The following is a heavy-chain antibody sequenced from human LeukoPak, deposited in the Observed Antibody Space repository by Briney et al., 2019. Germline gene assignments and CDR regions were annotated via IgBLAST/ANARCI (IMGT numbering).Heavy chain of an antibody. D-gene: IGHD2-8*01. J-gene: IGHJ3*02. CDR2: ISCSGGST. CDR1: GFTFSSYA. CDR3: AKDLDPYCTNGVCSLDAFDI. V-gene: IGHV3-23*01. Sequence: SGGSLRLSCAASGFTFSSYAMSWVRQAPGKGLEWVSAISCSGGSTYYADSVKGRFTISRDNSKNTLYLQMNSLRAEDTAVYYCAKDLDPYCTNGVCSLDAFDIWGQGTMVTVSS.